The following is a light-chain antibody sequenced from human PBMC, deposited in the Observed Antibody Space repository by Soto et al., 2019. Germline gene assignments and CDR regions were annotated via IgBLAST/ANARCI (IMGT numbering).Light chain of an antibody. V-gene: IGKV1-27*01. CDR2: AAS. J-gene: IGKJ5*01. CDR1: QGISTY. CDR3: QQYDDLPIT. Sequence: DIQMTQSPSSLSASVGDRVTITCRASQGISTYLAWYQQKPGKVPKLLIYAASTLQSGVPSRFSGSGSGTDFTLTISSLQPEDVATYYCQQYDDLPITFGQGTRLEIK.